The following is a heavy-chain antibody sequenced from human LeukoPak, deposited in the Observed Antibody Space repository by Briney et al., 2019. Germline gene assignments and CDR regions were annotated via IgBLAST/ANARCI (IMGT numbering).Heavy chain of an antibody. CDR3: ATDYGDYEPIDY. V-gene: IGHV3-30*04. Sequence: GGSLRLSCTASGVILSNYAMHWVRRPPGRGMEWVAVISFDGTNKYYGDSVEGRFSVSRDNSKNTLYLQMNSLRPDDTAMYYCATDYGDYEPIDYWGQGTLVTVSS. J-gene: IGHJ4*02. CDR2: ISFDGTNK. D-gene: IGHD4-17*01. CDR1: GVILSNYA.